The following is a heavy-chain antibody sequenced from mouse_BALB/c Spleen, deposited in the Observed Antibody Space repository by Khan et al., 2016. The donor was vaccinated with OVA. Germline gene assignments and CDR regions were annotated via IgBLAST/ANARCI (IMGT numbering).Heavy chain of an antibody. D-gene: IGHD1-2*01. Sequence: QVQLQQPGAELARPGASVKLSCKASGYTFTDYYINWVKQRTGQGLEWIGEISPVSGDPYYNEKLKGKATLTADKSSSTAYMQLSSLTSEASAVYFCARRNYFGYTSAYWGQGTLVTVSA. CDR1: GYTFTDYY. V-gene: IGHV1-77*01. J-gene: IGHJ3*01. CDR2: ISPVSGDP. CDR3: ARRNYFGYTSAY.